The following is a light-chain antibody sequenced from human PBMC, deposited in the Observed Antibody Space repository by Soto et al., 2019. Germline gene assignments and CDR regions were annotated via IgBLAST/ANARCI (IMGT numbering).Light chain of an antibody. CDR3: QQRSSWLT. V-gene: IGKV3-11*01. J-gene: IGKJ5*01. CDR2: DTS. CDR1: QTVSSK. Sequence: EIVLTQSPATLSSSPGERATLSCRASQTVSSKLAWYQHKPGQAPRLLIYDTSNRATGIPARFSGSGSGTDFTLTISSLEPEDFAVYYCQQRSSWLTFGQGTRLEIK.